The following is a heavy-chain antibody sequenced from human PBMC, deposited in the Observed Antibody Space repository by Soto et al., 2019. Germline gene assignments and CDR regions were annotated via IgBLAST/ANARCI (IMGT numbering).Heavy chain of an antibody. CDR2: IYHSGST. CDR1: GGSISSSNW. J-gene: IGHJ6*02. CDR3: ARLDSSGYYAPVYYYYGMDV. Sequence: SETLSLTCAVSGGSISSSNWWSWVRQPPGKGLEWIGEIYHSGSTNYNPSLKSRVTISVDKSKNQFSLKLSSVTAADTAVYYCARLDSSGYYAPVYYYYGMDVWGQGTTVTVSS. V-gene: IGHV4-4*02. D-gene: IGHD3-22*01.